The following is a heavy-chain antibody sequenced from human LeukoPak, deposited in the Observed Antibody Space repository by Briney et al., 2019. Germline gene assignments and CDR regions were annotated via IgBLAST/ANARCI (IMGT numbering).Heavy chain of an antibody. CDR1: GYTFTGYY. D-gene: IGHD2-2*01. Sequence: ASVKVSCKASGYTFTGYYMHWVRQAPGQGLEWMGWINPNSGSTNYAQKFQGRVTMTRDTSISTAYMELSRLRSDDTAVYYCAREIVVVPAANSARWFDPWGQGNLVTVS. V-gene: IGHV1-2*02. CDR3: AREIVVVPAANSARWFDP. CDR2: INPNSGST. J-gene: IGHJ5*02.